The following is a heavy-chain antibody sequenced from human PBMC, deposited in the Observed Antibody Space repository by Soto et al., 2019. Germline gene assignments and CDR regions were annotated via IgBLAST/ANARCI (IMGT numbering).Heavy chain of an antibody. CDR2: INHGGIT. CDR1: GGPFSGYY. J-gene: IGHJ4*02. CDR3: ARGRQQWMLWSPTSFDS. V-gene: IGHV4-34*01. D-gene: IGHD6-19*01. Sequence: KPSETLSLTCGVYGGPFSGYYWTWIRQPPGKGLEWIGQINHGGITNYNPSLKSRVTISLDTSKDQFSLNLSSVTAADTAIYFCARGRQQWMLWSPTSFDSWGQGTLVTVSS.